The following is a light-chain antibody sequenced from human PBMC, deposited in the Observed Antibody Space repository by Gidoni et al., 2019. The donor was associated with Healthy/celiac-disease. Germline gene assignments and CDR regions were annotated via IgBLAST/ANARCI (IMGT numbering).Light chain of an antibody. CDR1: SSDVGCYNY. V-gene: IGLV2-14*01. CDR2: EVS. J-gene: IGLJ2*01. CDR3: SSYTSSSTPA. Sequence: QSALTQPASVSVSPGQSITISCTGTSSDVGCYNYVSWYQQHPGKAPKLMIYEVSNRPSGVSNRFSCSKSGNTASLTISGRQAEEEADYYCSSYTSSSTPAFGGGTKLTVL.